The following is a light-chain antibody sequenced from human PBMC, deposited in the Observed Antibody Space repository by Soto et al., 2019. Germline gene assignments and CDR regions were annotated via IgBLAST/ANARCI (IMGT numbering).Light chain of an antibody. V-gene: IGKV2-30*01. CDR1: QSLLYSDGKTF. CDR2: EVS. CDR3: MKGTHWPLT. J-gene: IGKJ4*01. Sequence: EVVMTQSPLSLPVTLGQQASIFCRSSQSLLYSDGKTFLTWFHQRTGQAPRSLIYEVSNRDSGVPDRLSGSGSGTDLKLKISRVEAEDVGVYYCMKGTHWPLTFGGGTKVDIK.